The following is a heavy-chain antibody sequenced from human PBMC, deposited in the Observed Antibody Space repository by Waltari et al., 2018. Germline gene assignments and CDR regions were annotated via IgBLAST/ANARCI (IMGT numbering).Heavy chain of an antibody. CDR3: ARDPLHYYGSGSLYYFDY. CDR1: GFTFSSYR. D-gene: IGHD3-10*01. Sequence: EVQLVESGGGLVKPGGSLRLSCAASGFTFSSYRMKWVRQAPGKGLEWVSCITSSSSYIYYTDSVKGRFTISRDNAKNSLYLQMNSLRAEDTAVYYCARDPLHYYGSGSLYYFDYWGQGTLVTVSS. V-gene: IGHV3-21*01. J-gene: IGHJ4*02. CDR2: ITSSSSYI.